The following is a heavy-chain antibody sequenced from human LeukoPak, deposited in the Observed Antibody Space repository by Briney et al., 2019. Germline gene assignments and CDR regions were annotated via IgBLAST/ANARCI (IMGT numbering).Heavy chain of an antibody. CDR2: IYYSGST. CDR3: ARRLRGGSGRGTNPYFDY. D-gene: IGHD3-10*01. CDR1: GGSISSSSYY. J-gene: IGHJ4*02. V-gene: IGHV4-39*01. Sequence: SETLSLTCTVSGGSISSSSYYWGWIRQPPGKGLEWIGSIYYSGSTYYNPSLKSRVTISVDTSKNQFSLKLSSVTAADTAVYYCARRLRGGSGRGTNPYFDYWGQGTLVTVSS.